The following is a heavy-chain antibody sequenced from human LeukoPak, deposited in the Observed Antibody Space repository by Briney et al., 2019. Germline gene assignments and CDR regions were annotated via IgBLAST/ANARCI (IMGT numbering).Heavy chain of an antibody. CDR3: ARHPWGGYSGYEFDY. CDR2: IYTSGST. D-gene: IGHD5-12*01. V-gene: IGHV4-4*07. Sequence: SETLSLTCTSSGGSISSYYWSWIRQPAGKGLEWMGRIYTSGSTNYNPSLKSRVTMSVDTSKNQFSLKLSSVTAADTALYYCARHPWGGYSGYEFDYWGQGTLVTVSS. CDR1: GGSISSYY. J-gene: IGHJ4*02.